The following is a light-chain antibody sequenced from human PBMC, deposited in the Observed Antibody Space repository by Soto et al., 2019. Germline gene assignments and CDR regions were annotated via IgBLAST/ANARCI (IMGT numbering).Light chain of an antibody. CDR2: SNN. J-gene: IGLJ3*02. Sequence: QAVVTQPPSASGTPGQRVTISCSGSSSNIGSNSVNWYQQLPGTAPKLLIYSNNHRPSGVPDRFSGSKSGTSASLAISELQSEDEADYYCAAWDDSLNGPVFGGGTKLTVL. CDR1: SSNIGSNS. V-gene: IGLV1-44*01. CDR3: AAWDDSLNGPV.